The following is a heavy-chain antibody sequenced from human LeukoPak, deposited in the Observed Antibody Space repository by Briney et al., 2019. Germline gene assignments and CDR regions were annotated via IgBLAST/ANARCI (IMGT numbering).Heavy chain of an antibody. CDR1: ETSSTSDF. CDR3: ARHRRDYYDSSGYSPFDY. CDR2: IYSDDYAT. D-gene: IGHD3-22*01. J-gene: IGHJ4*02. Sequence: GSSMVFSCEASETSSTSDFICGVRPTRRKGLGWMGIIYSDDYATNSNPPLSRLVAISADTSISPAYLQWSSLKTSDTAMYYCARHRRDYYDSSGYSPFDYWGQGTLVTVSS. V-gene: IGHV5-51*01.